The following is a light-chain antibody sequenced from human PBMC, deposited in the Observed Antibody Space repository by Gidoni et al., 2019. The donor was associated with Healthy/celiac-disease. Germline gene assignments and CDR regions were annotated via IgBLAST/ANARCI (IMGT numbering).Light chain of an antibody. CDR3: QQYDNLPIT. CDR2: EAS. J-gene: IGKJ5*01. CDR1: QDISNY. Sequence: DIPMTQSPSSLSASVGDRVTITCQASQDISNYLNWYQQKPGKAPKRLIYEASNLETGVPSRFSGRGAGTDFPFTISSLQPEDIATYYCQQYDNLPITFGQGTRLEIK. V-gene: IGKV1-33*01.